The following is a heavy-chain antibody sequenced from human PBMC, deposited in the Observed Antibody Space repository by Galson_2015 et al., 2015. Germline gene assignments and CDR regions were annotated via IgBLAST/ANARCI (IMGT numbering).Heavy chain of an antibody. V-gene: IGHV1-46*01. CDR2: INPSGGNT. D-gene: IGHD2-15*01. CDR1: GNTFPNYY. J-gene: IGHJ6*02. Sequence: SVKVSCKASGNTFPNYYIHWLRQAPGQGLEWMGAINPSGGNTIYAQKFQGRVTMTRDTSTSVVYMELSSQTSEDAAVYYCATRRPCSGGTCYGLDVWGQGITVTVSS. CDR3: ATRRPCSGGTCYGLDV.